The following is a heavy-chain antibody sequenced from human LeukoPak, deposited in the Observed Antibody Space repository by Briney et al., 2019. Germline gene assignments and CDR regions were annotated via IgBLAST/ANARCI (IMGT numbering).Heavy chain of an antibody. Sequence: GGSLRLSCAASGFTFYDYAMHCVRDAPGEGLEWVSGISWNSGSIGYADSVKGRFTISRDNAKNSLYLQMNSLRAEDTALYYCAKVHCSSTSCYEDYWGQGTLVTVSS. V-gene: IGHV3-9*01. D-gene: IGHD2-2*01. CDR1: GFTFYDYA. CDR3: AKVHCSSTSCYEDY. J-gene: IGHJ4*02. CDR2: ISWNSGSI.